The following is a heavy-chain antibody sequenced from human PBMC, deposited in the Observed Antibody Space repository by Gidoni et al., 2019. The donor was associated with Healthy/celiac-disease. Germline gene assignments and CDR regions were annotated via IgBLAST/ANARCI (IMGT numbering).Heavy chain of an antibody. J-gene: IGHJ4*02. CDR3: ARIRSRENYFDY. CDR2: IAWDDDK. V-gene: IGHV2-70*01. Sequence: QVTLRESGPALVKPTQTLTLTCTFSGFSLSTSGMCVSWIRQPPGKALEWLALIAWDDDKYYSTSLKTRLTISKDTSKNQVVLTMTNMDPVDTATYYCARIRSRENYFDYWGQGTLVTVSS. CDR1: GFSLSTSGMC.